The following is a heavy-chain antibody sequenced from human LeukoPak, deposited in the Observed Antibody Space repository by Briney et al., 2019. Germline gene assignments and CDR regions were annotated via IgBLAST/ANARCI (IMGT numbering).Heavy chain of an antibody. CDR2: IIPIFGTA. CDR1: GGTFSSYA. CDR3: AIRGHNSSGWNFDY. V-gene: IGHV1-69*13. J-gene: IGHJ4*02. D-gene: IGHD6-19*01. Sequence: VASVKVSCKASGGTFSSYAIGWVRQAPGQGLEWMGGIIPIFGTANYAQKFQGRVTITADESTSTAYMELSSLRSEDTAVYYCAIRGHNSSGWNFDYWGQGTLVTVSS.